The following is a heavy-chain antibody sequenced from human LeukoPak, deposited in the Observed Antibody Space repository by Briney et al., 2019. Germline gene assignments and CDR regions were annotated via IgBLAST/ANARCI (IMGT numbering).Heavy chain of an antibody. CDR1: GYTFTSYG. CDR3: AANLYCSSTSCTRGNWFDP. V-gene: IGHV1-18*01. J-gene: IGHJ5*02. D-gene: IGHD2-2*01. Sequence: ASVKVSCKASGYTFTSYGISWVRQAPGQGLEWMGWISAYNGNTNYAQKLRGRVTMTTDTSTSTAYMELRSLRSDDTAVYYCAANLYCSSTSCTRGNWFDPWGQGTLVTVSS. CDR2: ISAYNGNT.